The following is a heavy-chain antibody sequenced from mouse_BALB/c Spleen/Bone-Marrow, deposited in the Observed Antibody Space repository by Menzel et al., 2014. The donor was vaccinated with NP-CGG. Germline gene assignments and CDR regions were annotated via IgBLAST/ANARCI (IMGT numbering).Heavy chain of an antibody. CDR2: INPSTGYT. D-gene: IGHD2-4*01. CDR1: GYTFTSYW. Sequence: QVQLQQSGAELAKPGASVKMSCKASGYTFTSYWMHWVKQRPGQGLEWIGYINPSTGYTEYNQKFKDKATLTADKSSSTAYMQLSSLTSEDSAVYYCARYPYYDYDGFAYWGPGTLVTVSA. J-gene: IGHJ3*01. CDR3: ARYPYYDYDGFAY. V-gene: IGHV1-7*01.